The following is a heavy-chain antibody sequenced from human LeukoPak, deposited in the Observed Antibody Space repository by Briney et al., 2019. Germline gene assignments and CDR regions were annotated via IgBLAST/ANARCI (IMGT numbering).Heavy chain of an antibody. CDR3: ARGGGYAWDY. CDR2: ISGSGGTT. V-gene: IGHV3-23*01. D-gene: IGHD5-12*01. Sequence: GGSLRLSCAASGFTFSSYAMSWVRQAPGKGLEWVSTISGSGGTTYYADSVKGRFTISRDNAKSSLYLQMNSLRADDTAVYYCARGGGYAWDYWGQGTLVTVSS. CDR1: GFTFSSYA. J-gene: IGHJ4*02.